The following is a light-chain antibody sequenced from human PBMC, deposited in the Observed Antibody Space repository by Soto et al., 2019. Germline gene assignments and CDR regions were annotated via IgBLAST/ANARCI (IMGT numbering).Light chain of an antibody. CDR2: KAS. CDR3: HHYNSSPRT. CDR1: QSISSW. V-gene: IGKV1-5*03. J-gene: IGKJ1*01. Sequence: DIQMTQSPSTLSASLGDRATLTCRASQSISSWLAWYQLKPGKAPKLLIYKASTIESSVPSRFSGSGSGTEFTLTISCLHPDDLATYYYHHYNSSPRTFGQGTKVEIK.